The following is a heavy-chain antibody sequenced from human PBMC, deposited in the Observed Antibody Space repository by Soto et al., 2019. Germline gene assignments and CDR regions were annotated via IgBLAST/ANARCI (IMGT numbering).Heavy chain of an antibody. D-gene: IGHD5-12*01. CDR3: ARNEVDIVATHFDY. J-gene: IGHJ4*02. CDR2: IYDSGST. Sequence: SETLSLTCPVSGDSISSGGSDWRWIRQHRGKGLEWIGYIYDSGSTYYNPWLESRVTISVATSKNQFSLKLSSVTAADTAVYYCARNEVDIVATHFDYWGQGTLVTVSS. V-gene: IGHV4-31*03. CDR1: GDSISSGGSD.